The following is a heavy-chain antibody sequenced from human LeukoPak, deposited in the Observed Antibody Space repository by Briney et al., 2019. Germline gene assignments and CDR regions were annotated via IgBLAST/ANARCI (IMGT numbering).Heavy chain of an antibody. CDR2: IKEDGSEK. J-gene: IGHJ4*02. V-gene: IGHV3-7*01. D-gene: IGHD4-23*01. CDR1: GFTFSSYW. CDR3: ARDRGYSTFDY. Sequence: GGSLRLSCAASGFTFSSYWMNWVRQAPGKGLEWVANIKEDGSEKNYVDSVKGRFTISRENAKNSLYLQMNSLRAEDTAVYYCARDRGYSTFDYWGQGTLVTVSS.